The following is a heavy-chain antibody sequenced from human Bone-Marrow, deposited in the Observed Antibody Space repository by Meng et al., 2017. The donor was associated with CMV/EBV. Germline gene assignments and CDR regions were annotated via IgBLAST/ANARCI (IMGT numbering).Heavy chain of an antibody. D-gene: IGHD2-2*01. CDR3: ARGRNRYCSSTSCLRGMDV. J-gene: IGHJ6*02. CDR1: GGSFSGYY. CDR2: INHSGST. V-gene: IGHV4-34*01. Sequence: SETLSLTCAVYGGSFSGYYWSWIRQPPGKGLEWIGEINHSGSTNYNPSLKSRVTISVDTSKNQFPLKLSSVTAADTAVYYCARGRNRYCSSTSCLRGMDVWGQGTTVTVSS.